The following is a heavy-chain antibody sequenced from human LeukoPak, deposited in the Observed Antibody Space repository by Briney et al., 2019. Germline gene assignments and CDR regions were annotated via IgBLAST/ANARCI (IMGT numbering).Heavy chain of an antibody. CDR1: GYTFTDYY. CDR2: INPSGSRT. J-gene: IGHJ4*02. CDR3: ARGSTSDWPLDH. Sequence: GASVKVSCKASGYTFTDYYMHWVRQAPGRGLEWVGLINPSGSRTICAQKFQGRVTMTRDTSTSTDYMELSSLTSEDTAVYYCARGSTSDWPLDHWGQETLVTISS. D-gene: IGHD2-2*01. V-gene: IGHV1-46*01.